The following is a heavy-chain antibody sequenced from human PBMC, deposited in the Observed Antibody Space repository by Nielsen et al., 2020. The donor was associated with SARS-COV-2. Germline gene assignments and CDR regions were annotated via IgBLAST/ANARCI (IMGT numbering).Heavy chain of an antibody. V-gene: IGHV2-70*11. J-gene: IGHJ4*02. CDR2: IDWDDDK. CDR1: AFSLSTSGMC. Sequence: SGPTLVKPTQTLTLTCTFSAFSLSTSGMCVSWIRQPPGKALEWLARIDWDDDKYYSTSLKTRLTISKDTSKNQVVLTMTNMDPVDTATYYCARTYYGGNSAFFDYWGQGTLVTVSS. D-gene: IGHD4-23*01. CDR3: ARTYYGGNSAFFDY.